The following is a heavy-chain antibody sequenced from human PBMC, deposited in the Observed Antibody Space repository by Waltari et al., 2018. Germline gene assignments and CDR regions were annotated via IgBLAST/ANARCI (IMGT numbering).Heavy chain of an antibody. Sequence: QVQLVESGGGVVQPGRSLRLSCAASGFTFSSYGMHWVRPAPGKGLEWVAVIWYDGSNKYYADSVKGRFTISRDNSKNTLYLQMNSLRAEDTAMYYCATLYYYDSSGYQTSDYWGQGTLVTVSS. CDR1: GFTFSSYG. CDR2: IWYDGSNK. CDR3: ATLYYYDSSGYQTSDY. J-gene: IGHJ4*02. V-gene: IGHV3-33*08. D-gene: IGHD3-22*01.